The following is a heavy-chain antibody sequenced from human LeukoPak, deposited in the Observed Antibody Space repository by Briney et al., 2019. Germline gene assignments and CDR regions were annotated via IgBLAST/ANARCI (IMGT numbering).Heavy chain of an antibody. J-gene: IGHJ4*02. V-gene: IGHV4-34*01. CDR2: IDADGST. CDR3: ARNGYYSIDY. CDR1: GGSFGDSY. D-gene: IGHD3-22*01. Sequence: SETLSLTCAVYGGSFGDSYWSWLRQPPGKGLEWIGEIDADGSTNYNPSLKSRVNIFVDTSNNQFSMTLTSVTAADTALYYCARNGYYSIDYWGQGSLVTVSS.